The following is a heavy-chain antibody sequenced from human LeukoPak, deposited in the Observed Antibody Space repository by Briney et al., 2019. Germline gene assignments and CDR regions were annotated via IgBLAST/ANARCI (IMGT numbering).Heavy chain of an antibody. CDR1: AYTFASNY. D-gene: IGHD3-10*01. Sequence: AVTLTCKSAAYTFASNYISWVRHPPAPGHEWMWRIFQILVIATYAQNSQGRVTITADKSTSTAYMGLSSLSSEDTAVYYCARDQGVTAPLAHALDVWGQGTTVTVSS. CDR3: ARDQGVTAPLAHALDV. J-gene: IGHJ6*02. CDR2: IFQILVIA. V-gene: IGHV1-69*04.